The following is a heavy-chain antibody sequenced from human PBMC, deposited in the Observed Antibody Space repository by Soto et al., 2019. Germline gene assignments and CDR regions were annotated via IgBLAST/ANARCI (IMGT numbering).Heavy chain of an antibody. J-gene: IGHJ6*02. CDR2: ISNDGSNE. CDR1: GFXXSSFA. V-gene: IGHV3-30-3*01. Sequence: QVPLVESGGGVVQPGRSLRLSCAXXGFXXSSFAMHWVXQAPGKGLEWVALISNDGSNEHYADSVRGRFTISRDNSKHMLYLQMSSLRAEXXXXXXXXXXXXGMDVWGQGTTVTVSS. CDR3: XXXXXGMDV.